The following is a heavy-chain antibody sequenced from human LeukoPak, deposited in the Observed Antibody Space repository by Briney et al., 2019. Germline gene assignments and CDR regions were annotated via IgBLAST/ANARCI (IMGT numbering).Heavy chain of an antibody. CDR2: ISYDGSNK. J-gene: IGHJ5*02. D-gene: IGHD3-10*01. Sequence: GGSLRLSCAASGFTFSSYGMHWVRQAPGKGLEWVAVISYDGSNKYYADSVKGRFTISRDNSKNTLYLQMNSLRAEDTAVYYCAKVSMVRGVYWFDPWGQGTLVTVSS. CDR1: GFTFSSYG. V-gene: IGHV3-30*18. CDR3: AKVSMVRGVYWFDP.